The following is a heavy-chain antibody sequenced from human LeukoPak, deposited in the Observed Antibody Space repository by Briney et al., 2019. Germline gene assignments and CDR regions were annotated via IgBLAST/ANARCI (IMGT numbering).Heavy chain of an antibody. Sequence: GGSLRLSCAASGFTFSSYAMSWVRQAPGKGLEWVSTISGSGSGTYYADSVKGRFTISRDNSKNTLYLQMNSLGAEDTAVYHCAKDRSGMLLYYFDFWGQGTLVTVSS. V-gene: IGHV3-23*01. CDR3: AKDRSGMLLYYFDF. CDR1: GFTFSSYA. J-gene: IGHJ4*02. D-gene: IGHD3-16*01. CDR2: ISGSGSGT.